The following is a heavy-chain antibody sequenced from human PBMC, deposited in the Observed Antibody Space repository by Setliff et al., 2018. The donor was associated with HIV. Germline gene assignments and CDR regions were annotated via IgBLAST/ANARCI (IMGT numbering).Heavy chain of an antibody. J-gene: IGHJ4*02. D-gene: IGHD1-1*01. Sequence: ASVKVSCKTSGFIFNNFGVTWVRQAPGQGLEWVAWISLYNEYKYYAPHFLGRVTMSTDTSTSTVDLELRGLRANDTAIYYCARTQYTTTWPGNYWGQGTLVTVSS. CDR2: ISLYNEYK. CDR3: ARTQYTTTWPGNY. CDR1: GFIFNNFG. V-gene: IGHV1-18*04.